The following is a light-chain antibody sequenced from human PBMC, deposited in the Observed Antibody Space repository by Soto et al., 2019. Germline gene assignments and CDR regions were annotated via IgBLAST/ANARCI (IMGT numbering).Light chain of an antibody. Sequence: DIQMTQSPSSLSASVGDRVTFTCRASQKIRTYLNWYQQKPGKSPDLLIYTASSLQSVVPSRFSGSGSATDFTLSISSMPTEDFATYLCNPTFSSPWTFGQGTKV. CDR1: QKIRTY. J-gene: IGKJ1*01. V-gene: IGKV1-39*01. CDR2: TAS. CDR3: NPTFSSPWT.